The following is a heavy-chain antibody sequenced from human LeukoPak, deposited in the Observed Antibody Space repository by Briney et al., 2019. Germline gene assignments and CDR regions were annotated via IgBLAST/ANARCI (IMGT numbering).Heavy chain of an antibody. CDR3: AKGEQGVDY. J-gene: IGHJ4*02. CDR2: IRSSGGST. CDR1: GFTFSSYT. V-gene: IGHV3-23*01. D-gene: IGHD1/OR15-1a*01. Sequence: PGGSLRLSCAASGFTFSSYTMSWVRQAPGKGLEWVSSIRSSGGSTFYADSVRGRFTISRDNSKNTLYLQMNSLRGEDAAVYYCAKGEQGVDYWGQGTLVTVSS.